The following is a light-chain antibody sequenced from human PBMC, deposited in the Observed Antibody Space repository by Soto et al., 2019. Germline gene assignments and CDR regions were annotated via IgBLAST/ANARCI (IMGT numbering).Light chain of an antibody. CDR2: GAS. J-gene: IGKJ3*01. CDR1: QNVYINS. CDR3: QQYGDSPLT. Sequence: EVVLTQSPGTLYLSPGERATLSCRASQNVYINSLAWYQQKPGQPPRLHIYGASTRAAAIPDRFSGSGSGADFALSIDGLDLEDCPIYYCQQYGDSPLTFGPGTRVD. V-gene: IGKV3-20*01.